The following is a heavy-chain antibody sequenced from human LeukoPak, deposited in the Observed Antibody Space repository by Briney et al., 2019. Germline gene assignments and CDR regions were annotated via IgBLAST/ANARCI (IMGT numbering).Heavy chain of an antibody. Sequence: PGGSLRLSCAASGFTFSDYYMSSIRQAPGKGLEWVSYISSSGSTIYYADSVKGRFTISRDNAKNSLYLQMNSLRAEDTAVYYCASDQESSSWYRLEYYYGMDVWGQGTTVTVSS. CDR3: ASDQESSSWYRLEYYYGMDV. V-gene: IGHV3-11*01. CDR2: ISSSGSTI. J-gene: IGHJ6*02. CDR1: GFTFSDYY. D-gene: IGHD6-13*01.